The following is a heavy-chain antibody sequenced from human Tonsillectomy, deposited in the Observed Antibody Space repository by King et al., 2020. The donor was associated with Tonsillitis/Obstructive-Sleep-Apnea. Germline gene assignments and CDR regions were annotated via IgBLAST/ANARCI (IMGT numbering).Heavy chain of an antibody. CDR3: ARRVPYYGMDV. D-gene: IGHD4/OR15-4a*01. Sequence: VQLVQSGGGLVQPGGSLRLSCVTSGFTFSSYEMNWVRQAPGKGLEWVSYISRSDNTIHDADSVKGRFTISRDNAKNSVFLQMNSLRVEDTAVYYCARRVPYYGMDVWGQGTTVTVSS. J-gene: IGHJ6*02. CDR1: GFTFSSYE. CDR2: ISRSDNTI. V-gene: IGHV3-48*03.